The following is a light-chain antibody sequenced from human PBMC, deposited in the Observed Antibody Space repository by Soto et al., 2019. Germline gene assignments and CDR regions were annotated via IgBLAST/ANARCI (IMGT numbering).Light chain of an antibody. CDR3: QQYNSYWK. J-gene: IGKJ1*01. CDR1: QSISSW. Sequence: ITHSTSTLSASVVYAVTMNCRASQSISSWLAWYQQKPGKAPKLLIYDASSLESAVPSRFSGSGSGTEFTLTISSLQPDDFATYYCQQYNSYWKFGQGAKVDIK. V-gene: IGKV1-5*01. CDR2: DAS.